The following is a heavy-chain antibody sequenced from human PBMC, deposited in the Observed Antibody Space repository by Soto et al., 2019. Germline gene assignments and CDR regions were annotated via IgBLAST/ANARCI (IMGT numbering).Heavy chain of an antibody. CDR3: ARGALLDWHNYFALDV. J-gene: IGHJ6*02. CDR2: MNPHFGPA. CDR1: RYTFISYD. Sequence: SVKVSCKASRYTFISYDINWVRQAPGQGLEWMGWMNPHFGPAKYPQKFQGRATITADTPTNTVFMELLSLTSDDTAIYYCARGALLDWHNYFALDVWGQGTSVTVSS. D-gene: IGHD3-9*01. V-gene: IGHV1-69*06.